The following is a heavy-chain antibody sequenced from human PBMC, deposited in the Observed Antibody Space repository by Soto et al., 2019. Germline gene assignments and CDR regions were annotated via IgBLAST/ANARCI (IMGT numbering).Heavy chain of an antibody. J-gene: IGHJ5*02. CDR2: IIPILGIA. Sequence: SVKVSCKASGGTFSSYTISWVRQAPGQGLEWMGRIIPILGIANYAQKFQGRVTITADKSTSTAYMELSSLRSEDTAVYYCAKVELMVRGVIGWFDPWGQGTLVTVSS. D-gene: IGHD3-10*01. CDR1: GGTFSSYT. V-gene: IGHV1-69*02. CDR3: AKVELMVRGVIGWFDP.